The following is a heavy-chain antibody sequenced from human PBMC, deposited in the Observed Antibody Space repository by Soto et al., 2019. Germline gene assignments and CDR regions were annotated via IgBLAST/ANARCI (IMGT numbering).Heavy chain of an antibody. D-gene: IGHD2-15*01. CDR2: IYYRGST. CDR3: ARSPRVVVAAASGSFDI. CDR1: GGSISSYY. V-gene: IGHV4-59*01. Sequence: RLPETLSLTCTVSGGSISSYYWSWIRQPPGKGLEWIGYIYYRGSTNYNPSLKSRVTISVDTSKNQFSLKLSSVTAADTAVYYCARSPRVVVAAASGSFDIWGRGAKVTVSS. J-gene: IGHJ3*02.